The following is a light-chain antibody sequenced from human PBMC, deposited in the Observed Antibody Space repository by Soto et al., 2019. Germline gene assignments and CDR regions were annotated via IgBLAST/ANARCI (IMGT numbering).Light chain of an antibody. CDR3: QQYDHPPYT. V-gene: IGKV1-33*01. Sequence: DIQMTQSPSSLSAAVGDRVTFTCRASQDIYKYLNWYQQKPGKAPKLLISDASILERGVPSRFSGSGSGTDFSLTVASLQPEDTATYYCQQYDHPPYTFGQGTKLEIK. CDR1: QDIYKY. CDR2: DAS. J-gene: IGKJ2*01.